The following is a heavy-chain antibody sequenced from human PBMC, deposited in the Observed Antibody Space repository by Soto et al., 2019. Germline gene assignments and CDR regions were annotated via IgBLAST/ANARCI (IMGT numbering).Heavy chain of an antibody. CDR3: ARAGDWNYVYDF. Sequence: AGSLRLSSATSGFTFTHYRIPCVRQAPGKGLVWVSRVNGDGSSTNYADSVKGRFTISRDNARNTVYLQMNSLRAEDTAVYYCARAGDWNYVYDFWGQGTLVTVSS. J-gene: IGHJ4*02. CDR2: VNGDGSST. CDR1: GFTFTHYR. D-gene: IGHD1-7*01. V-gene: IGHV3-74*01.